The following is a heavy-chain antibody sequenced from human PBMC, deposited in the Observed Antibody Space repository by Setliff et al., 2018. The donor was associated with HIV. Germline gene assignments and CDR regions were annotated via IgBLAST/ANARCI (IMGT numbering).Heavy chain of an antibody. Sequence: PSETLSLTCTVSGGSISSFYWSWIRQPPGKGLAWIGYIFYSGSTSYNPSLKSRVTMSLDTSKNQFSLKLTSVTAADTAVYYCARGSRFDWYPGFWGQGSLVTVSS. CDR1: GGSISSFY. D-gene: IGHD3-9*01. J-gene: IGHJ4*02. CDR3: ARGSRFDWYPGF. CDR2: IFYSGST. V-gene: IGHV4-59*01.